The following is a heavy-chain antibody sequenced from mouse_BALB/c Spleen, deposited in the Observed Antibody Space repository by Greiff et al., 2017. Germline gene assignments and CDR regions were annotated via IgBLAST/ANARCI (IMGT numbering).Heavy chain of an antibody. Sequence: VMLVESGGGLVKPGGSLKLSCAASGFTFSSYAMSWVRQTPEKRLEWVASISSGGSTYYPDSVKGRFTISRDNARNILYLQMSSLRSEDTAMYYCARRGGNPYFDYWGQGTTLTVSS. D-gene: IGHD1-1*02. CDR2: ISSGGST. CDR3: ARRGGNPYFDY. J-gene: IGHJ2*01. V-gene: IGHV5-6-5*01. CDR1: GFTFSSYA.